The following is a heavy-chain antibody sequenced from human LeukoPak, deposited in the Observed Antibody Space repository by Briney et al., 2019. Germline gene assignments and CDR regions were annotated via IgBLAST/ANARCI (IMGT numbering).Heavy chain of an antibody. J-gene: IGHJ4*02. CDR1: GFTFRSYS. Sequence: GGSLRLSCADSGFTFRSYSMNWVRQAPGRGLEWVSSISSSSSVIFYADSVKGRFTISRDNSKNTVYLQMSGLRAEDTALYYCAKAHCSPTSCSRIDYWGQGTLVTVSS. CDR2: ISSSSSVI. CDR3: AKAHCSPTSCSRIDY. D-gene: IGHD2-2*01. V-gene: IGHV3-21*04.